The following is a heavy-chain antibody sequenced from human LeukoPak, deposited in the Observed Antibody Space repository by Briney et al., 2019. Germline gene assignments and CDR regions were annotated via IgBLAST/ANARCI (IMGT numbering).Heavy chain of an antibody. CDR2: ISTSGST. CDR1: GGSISSGDYY. CDR3: ARGGFPGYSTSWFY. V-gene: IGHV4-61*02. J-gene: IGHJ4*02. D-gene: IGHD6-13*01. Sequence: SETLSLTCTVSGGSISSGDYYWSWIRQPAGKGLEWIGRISTSGSTSYNPSLKSRVTISVDMSKNQFSLKVSSVTAADTAVYYCARGGFPGYSTSWFYWGQGTLVTVSS.